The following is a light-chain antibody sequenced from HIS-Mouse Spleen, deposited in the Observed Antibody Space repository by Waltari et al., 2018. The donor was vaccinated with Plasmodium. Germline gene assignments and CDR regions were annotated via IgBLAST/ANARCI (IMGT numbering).Light chain of an antibody. J-gene: IGKJ1*01. CDR1: QSISRY. CDR2: AAS. Sequence: DIQMTQSPSSLSASVGDSVTITCRASQSISRYLNWYQQKPGKAPKLLIYAASSLQSWVPSRFSGSGSGTDFTLTISSLQPEDFATYYCQQSYSTWTFGQGTKVEIK. CDR3: QQSYSTWT. V-gene: IGKV1-39*01.